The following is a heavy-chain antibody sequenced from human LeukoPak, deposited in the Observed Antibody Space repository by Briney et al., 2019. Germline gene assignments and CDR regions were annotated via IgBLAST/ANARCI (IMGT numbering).Heavy chain of an antibody. J-gene: IGHJ4*02. CDR3: ARDKYPRGYSYGYPIY. V-gene: IGHV7-4-1*02. Sequence: GASVKVSCKASGYTFTSYAMNWVRQAPGQGLEWMGWINTNTGNPTYAQGFTGRFVFSLDTSVSTAYLQISSLKAEDTAVYYCARDKYPRGYSYGYPIYWGQGTLDTVSS. CDR2: INTNTGNP. D-gene: IGHD5-18*01. CDR1: GYTFTSYA.